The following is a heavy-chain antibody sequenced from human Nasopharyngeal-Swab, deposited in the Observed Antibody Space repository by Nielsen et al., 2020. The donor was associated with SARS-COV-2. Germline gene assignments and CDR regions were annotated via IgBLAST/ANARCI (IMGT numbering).Heavy chain of an antibody. CDR2: IYYSGST. CDR3: ARQPAPPLMITFGGVMPVFDY. CDR1: GGSISSYY. Sequence: SETLSLTFTVSGGSISSYYWSWIRQPPGKGLEWIGYIYYSGSTNYNPSLKSRVTISVDTSKNQFSLKLSSVTAADTAVYYCARQPAPPLMITFGGVMPVFDYWGQGTLVTVSS. D-gene: IGHD3-16*01. J-gene: IGHJ4*02. V-gene: IGHV4-59*08.